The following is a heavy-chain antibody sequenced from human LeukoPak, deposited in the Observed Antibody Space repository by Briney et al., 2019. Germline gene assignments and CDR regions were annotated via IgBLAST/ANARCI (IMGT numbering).Heavy chain of an antibody. Sequence: QPGGSLRLSCAVSGFTFSSYAMSWVRQAPGKGLEWVSAISGSGENTYYADSVKGRFTISRDNAKNSLYLQMNSLRAEDTAVYYCARDFLRGSSSWSLGYWGQGTLVTVSS. J-gene: IGHJ4*02. V-gene: IGHV3-23*01. CDR2: ISGSGENT. CDR1: GFTFSSYA. D-gene: IGHD6-13*01. CDR3: ARDFLRGSSSWSLGY.